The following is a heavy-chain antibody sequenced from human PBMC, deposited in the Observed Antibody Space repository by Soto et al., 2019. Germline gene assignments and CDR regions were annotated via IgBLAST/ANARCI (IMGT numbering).Heavy chain of an antibody. V-gene: IGHV3-7*01. J-gene: IGHJ6*04. Sequence: EVQLVESGGDLVQPGGSLRLSCAASGFTFSTYWMTWVRQAPGKGLEWVANIKKDGSETSYVDSVKGRFTISRDNVKSSLYLQMNSLGAEDTAVYYCVREIASRLWGKGTTVIVSS. CDR2: IKKDGSET. CDR3: VREIASRL. CDR1: GFTFSTYW. D-gene: IGHD6-13*01.